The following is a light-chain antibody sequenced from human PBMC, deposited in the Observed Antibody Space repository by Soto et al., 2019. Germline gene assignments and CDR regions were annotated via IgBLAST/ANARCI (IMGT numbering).Light chain of an antibody. V-gene: IGLV2-14*01. J-gene: IGLJ2*01. Sequence: QSALTQPASVSGSPGQSITISCTGTSSDVGGYNYVSRYQQHPGKAPKLMIYEVSNRPSGVSNCFSGSKSGNTASLTISGLQAEDEADYYCSSYTSSSTRVFGGGTKLTVL. CDR2: EVS. CDR3: SSYTSSSTRV. CDR1: SSDVGGYNY.